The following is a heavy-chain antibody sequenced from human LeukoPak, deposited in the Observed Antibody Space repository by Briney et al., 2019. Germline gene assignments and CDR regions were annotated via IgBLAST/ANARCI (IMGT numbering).Heavy chain of an antibody. D-gene: IGHD3-10*01. Sequence: PGGSLRLSCAASGFTFSSYAMHWVRQAPGKGLEWVAVISYDGSNKYYADSVKGRFTISRDNSKNTLYLQMNSLRAEDTAVYYCARVALAYYYGSGTNWFDPWDQGTLVTVSS. CDR3: ARVALAYYYGSGTNWFDP. CDR2: ISYDGSNK. V-gene: IGHV3-30*04. J-gene: IGHJ5*02. CDR1: GFTFSSYA.